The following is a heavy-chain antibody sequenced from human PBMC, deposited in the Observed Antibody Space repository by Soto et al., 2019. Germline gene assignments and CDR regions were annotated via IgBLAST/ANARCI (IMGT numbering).Heavy chain of an antibody. CDR1: GGSISSGGYY. V-gene: IGHV4-31*03. D-gene: IGHD3-22*01. Sequence: PSETLSLTCTVSGGSISSGGYYWCWIRQHPGKGLEWIGYIYYSGSTYYNPSLKSRVTISVDTSKNQFSLKLSSVTAADTAVYYCARVYYDSSGYLVLPGPWGQGTLVTVSS. J-gene: IGHJ5*02. CDR3: ARVYYDSSGYLVLPGP. CDR2: IYYSGST.